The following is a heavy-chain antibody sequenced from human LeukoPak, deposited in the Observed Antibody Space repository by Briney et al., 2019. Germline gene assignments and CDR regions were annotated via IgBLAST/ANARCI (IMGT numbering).Heavy chain of an antibody. CDR3: ARGPRWYYYDSSGFVDY. J-gene: IGHJ4*02. CDR2: TRNKANSYTT. CDR1: GFTFSDPY. D-gene: IGHD3-22*01. Sequence: GGSLRLSCAASGFTFSDPYMDWVRQAPGKGLEWVGRTRNKANSYTTEYAASVKGRFTISRDDSKNSLYLQMNSLKTEDTAVYYCARGPRWYYYDSSGFVDYWGQGTLVTVSS. V-gene: IGHV3-72*01.